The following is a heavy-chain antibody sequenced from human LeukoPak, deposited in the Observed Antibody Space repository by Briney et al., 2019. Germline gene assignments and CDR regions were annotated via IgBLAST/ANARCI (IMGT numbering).Heavy chain of an antibody. CDR2: IYIDGST. V-gene: IGHV4-4*07. Sequence: SETLSLTCTVPGGSISSYYWSWIRQPAGKGLEWIGRIYIDGSTNYDPSLKSRVTVSLDTSKNQFSLKLSSVTAADTAVHYCARDIIGGNYAWGQGTMVTVSS. CDR3: ARDIIGGNYA. J-gene: IGHJ3*01. D-gene: IGHD1-26*01. CDR1: GGSISSYY.